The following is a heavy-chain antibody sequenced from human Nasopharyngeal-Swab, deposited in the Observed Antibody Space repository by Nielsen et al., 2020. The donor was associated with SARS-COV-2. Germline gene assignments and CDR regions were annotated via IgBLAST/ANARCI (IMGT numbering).Heavy chain of an antibody. D-gene: IGHD1-26*01. CDR2: ISGSGGST. V-gene: IGHV3-23*01. J-gene: IGHJ4*02. Sequence: ESLKISCAASGFTWSSYAMSWVRQAPGKGLEWVSAISGSGGSTYYADSVKGRFTISRDNSKNTLYLQMNSLRAEDTAVYYCAKVSWEWELLRWYFDYWGQGTLVTVSS. CDR1: GFTWSSYA. CDR3: AKVSWEWELLRWYFDY.